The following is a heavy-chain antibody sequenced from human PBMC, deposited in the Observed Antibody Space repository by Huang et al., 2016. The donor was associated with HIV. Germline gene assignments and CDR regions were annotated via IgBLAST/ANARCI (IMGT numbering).Heavy chain of an antibody. Sequence: QVQLVQSGAEVKKPGASGKVSCKASGYTFASYYIHWVRQAPGQGLEWMCTINPSGGSTNYAQRSQGRVTMTRDTSTSTVYMELSSLRSEDTAVYYCAGIRMHSSGWYGDPFNIWGQGTMVTVSS. J-gene: IGHJ3*02. V-gene: IGHV1-46*01. CDR2: INPSGGST. D-gene: IGHD6-19*01. CDR1: GYTFASYY. CDR3: AGIRMHSSGWYGDPFNI.